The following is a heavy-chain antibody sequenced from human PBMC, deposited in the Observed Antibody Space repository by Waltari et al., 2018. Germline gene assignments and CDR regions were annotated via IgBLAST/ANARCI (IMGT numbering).Heavy chain of an antibody. D-gene: IGHD3-10*01. CDR1: GFTFSSYS. CDR2: ISSSSSYI. J-gene: IGHJ4*02. CDR3: ARARRENYGSGSYYYDY. V-gene: IGHV3-21*03. Sequence: EVQLVESGGGLVKPGGSLRLSCAASGFTFSSYSLNWVRQAPGKGLEWVSSISSSSSYIYYADSVKGRFTISRDNAKNSLYLQMNSLRAEDTAVYYCARARRENYGSGSYYYDYWGQGTLVTVSS.